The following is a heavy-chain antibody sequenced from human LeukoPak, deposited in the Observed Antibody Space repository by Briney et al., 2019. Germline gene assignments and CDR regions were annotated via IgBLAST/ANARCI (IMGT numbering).Heavy chain of an antibody. D-gene: IGHD3-22*01. Sequence: PWGSLRLSCAASGFTFISHAMSWVRQAPGKGLEWVSAISGSGGSRYYADSVKGRFTISRANSKNTLYLQMNSLRAEDTAVYYCATFDSSGYYPNYYFDYWGQGTLVTVSS. V-gene: IGHV3-23*01. CDR1: GFTFISHA. J-gene: IGHJ4*02. CDR2: ISGSGGSR. CDR3: ATFDSSGYYPNYYFDY.